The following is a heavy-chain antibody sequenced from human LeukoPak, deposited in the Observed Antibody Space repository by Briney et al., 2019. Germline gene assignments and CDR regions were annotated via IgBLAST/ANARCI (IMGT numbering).Heavy chain of an antibody. CDR2: INPNDGST. CDR1: GYTFTNYW. Sequence: ASVKVSCKASGYTFTNYWIQWVRQAPGQGLEWVALINPNDGSTTYAHKFQGRVTMTRDTSTSAVYMDLSSLTSEDTAVYYCARAPRNSSTMLDYWGQGTLVTVSS. J-gene: IGHJ4*02. D-gene: IGHD6-13*01. CDR3: ARAPRNSSTMLDY. V-gene: IGHV1-46*01.